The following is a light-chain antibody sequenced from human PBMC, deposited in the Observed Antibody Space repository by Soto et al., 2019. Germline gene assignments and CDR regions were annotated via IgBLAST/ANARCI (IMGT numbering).Light chain of an antibody. V-gene: IGKV1-5*01. CDR2: DAS. Sequence: DIQMTQSPSTLSASVGDRVTITCRASQTISRWLAWYQQKPWKAPNLLIYDASTLESGGPSRFSGSGSGTEFTLTISSLQPDDFATYYCQHDNSYFRYTFGQGTKLEI. J-gene: IGKJ2*01. CDR1: QTISRW. CDR3: QHDNSYFRYT.